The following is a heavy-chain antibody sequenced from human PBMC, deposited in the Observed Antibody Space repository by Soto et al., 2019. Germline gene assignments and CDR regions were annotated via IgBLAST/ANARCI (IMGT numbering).Heavy chain of an antibody. CDR1: GYSFTSYW. J-gene: IGHJ4*02. CDR3: TRERDS. V-gene: IGHV5-51*01. CDR2: IFPGDSDT. Sequence: GESLKISCKGSGYSFTSYWIAWVRQMPGKGLEWMGIIFPGDSDTRYSPSFQGQVTISVEKYISNAYLQWSRQKASDTAMYYCTRERDSWGQGTLVTVSS.